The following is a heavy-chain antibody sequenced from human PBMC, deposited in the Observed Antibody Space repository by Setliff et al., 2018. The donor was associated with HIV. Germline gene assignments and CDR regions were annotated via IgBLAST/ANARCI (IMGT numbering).Heavy chain of an antibody. CDR3: AKTSVGATGLYAFDI. Sequence: PSETLSLTCTVSGGSIGSGSHYWSWIRQPAGKGLEWIGHIYTTGSTNYNPSLKSRVTISADTSNNQFSLRLTSMTAADTAVYYGAKTSVGATGLYAFDIWGQGTMVTIS. J-gene: IGHJ3*02. V-gene: IGHV4-61*09. CDR2: IYTTGST. CDR1: GGSIGSGSHY. D-gene: IGHD1-26*01.